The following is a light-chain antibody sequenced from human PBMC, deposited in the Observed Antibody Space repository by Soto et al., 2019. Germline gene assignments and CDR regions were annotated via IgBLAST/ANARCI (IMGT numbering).Light chain of an antibody. Sequence: SYELTQPPSVSVAPGKTARITCGGNNIGSKSVHWYQQKPGQAPVLVIYYDSDRPSGIPERFSGSNSGNTATLTISRVEAGDEADYSCQVWDSSSDHREVFGGGTKLTVL. CDR1: NIGSKS. CDR2: YDS. CDR3: QVWDSSSDHREV. J-gene: IGLJ2*01. V-gene: IGLV3-21*04.